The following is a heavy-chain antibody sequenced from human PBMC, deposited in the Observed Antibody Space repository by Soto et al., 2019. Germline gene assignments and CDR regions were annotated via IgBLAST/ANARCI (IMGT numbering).Heavy chain of an antibody. CDR1: GYTFTSNG. Sequence: AVKVSCKASGYTFTSNGIHWVRQAPGQRLEWMGWTNAANGDTKYSPKFQGRVTITRDTSANTAYMELSSLRSEDTAVCYCVRWNVSATGMICFDSWGQAPLVTV. D-gene: IGHD6-13*01. CDR3: VRWNVSATGMICFDS. CDR2: TNAANGDT. V-gene: IGHV1-3*01. J-gene: IGHJ5*01.